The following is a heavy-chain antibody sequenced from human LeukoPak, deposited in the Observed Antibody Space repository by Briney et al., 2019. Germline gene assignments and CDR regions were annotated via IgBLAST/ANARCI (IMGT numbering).Heavy chain of an antibody. CDR3: ARGTSPPRGYYYVRHAFDI. Sequence: SQTLSLTCTVSGGSISSGSYYWSWIRQPAGKGLEWIGRIYTSGSTNYNPSLKSRVTISVDTSKNQFSLKLSSVTAADTAVYYCARGTSPPRGYYYVRHAFDIWGQGTMVTVSS. D-gene: IGHD3-22*01. V-gene: IGHV4-61*02. CDR1: GGSISSGSYY. J-gene: IGHJ3*02. CDR2: IYTSGST.